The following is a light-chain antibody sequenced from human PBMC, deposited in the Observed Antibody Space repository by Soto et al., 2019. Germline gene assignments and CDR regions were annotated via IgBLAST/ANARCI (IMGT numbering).Light chain of an antibody. J-gene: IGLJ2*01. V-gene: IGLV1-40*01. Sequence: QPVLTQPPSVSGAPGQRVTISCTGSSSNIGGGYDVHWYQQLPGTAPKLLIYGNSNRPSGVPDRFSGSKSGTSASLAITGLQAEDEADYYCQSYDSSLSGSRVFGGGTKVTVL. CDR1: SSNIGGGYD. CDR3: QSYDSSLSGSRV. CDR2: GNS.